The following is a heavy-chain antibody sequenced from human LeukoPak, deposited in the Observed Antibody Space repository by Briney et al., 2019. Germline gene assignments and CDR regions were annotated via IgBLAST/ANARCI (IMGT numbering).Heavy chain of an antibody. D-gene: IGHD5-18*01. Sequence: PSETLSLTCTVSGGSISSYYWSWIRQPPGKGLEWIGFVYYSGSTNYNPSLKSRVTISVHTSKNQFSLKLSSVTAAYTAVYYCARTTEGGYSYGSFYYYYMDVWGKGATVTISS. V-gene: IGHV4-59*01. J-gene: IGHJ6*03. CDR3: ARTTEGGYSYGSFYYYYMDV. CDR1: GGSISSYY. CDR2: VYYSGST.